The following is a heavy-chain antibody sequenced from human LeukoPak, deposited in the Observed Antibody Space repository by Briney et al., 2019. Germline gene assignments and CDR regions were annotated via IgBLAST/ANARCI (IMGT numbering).Heavy chain of an antibody. CDR2: IIPIFGTA. CDR3: ARDFGYCSGGSCYSSDWFDP. Sequence: GASVKVSCKASGGTFSSYAISWVRQAPGQGLEWMGGIIPIFGTANYAQKFQGRVTITADESTSTAYMELSSLRSEDTAVYYCARDFGYCSGGSCYSSDWFDPWGQGTLVTVSS. V-gene: IGHV1-69*13. CDR1: GGTFSSYA. D-gene: IGHD2-15*01. J-gene: IGHJ5*02.